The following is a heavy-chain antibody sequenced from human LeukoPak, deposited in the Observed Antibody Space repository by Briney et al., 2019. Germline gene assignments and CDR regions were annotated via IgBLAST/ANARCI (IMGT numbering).Heavy chain of an antibody. CDR3: AKDRVSLRYFDWLSYFDY. CDR2: IRYDGSNK. CDR1: GFTFSSYG. D-gene: IGHD3-9*01. Sequence: TGGSLRLSCAASGFTFSSYGMHWVRQAPGKGLEWVAFIRYDGSNKYYADSVKGRFTISRDNSKNTLYLQMNSLRAEDTAVYYCAKDRVSLRYFDWLSYFDYWGQGTLVTVSS. J-gene: IGHJ4*02. V-gene: IGHV3-30*02.